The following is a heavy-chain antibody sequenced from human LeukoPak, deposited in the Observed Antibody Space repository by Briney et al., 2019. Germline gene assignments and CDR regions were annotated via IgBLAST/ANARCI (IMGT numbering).Heavy chain of an antibody. D-gene: IGHD6-6*01. CDR3: ARDVKYSSSSVLGNWFDP. V-gene: IGHV4-39*07. CDR2: IYYSGST. J-gene: IGHJ5*02. Sequence: SETLSLTCTVSGASISSSLYFWNWIRQPAGKGLEWIGRIYYSGSTNYNPSLKSRVTISVDTSKNQFSLKLSSVTAADTAVYYCARDVKYSSSSVLGNWFDPWGQGTLVTVSS. CDR1: GASISSSLYF.